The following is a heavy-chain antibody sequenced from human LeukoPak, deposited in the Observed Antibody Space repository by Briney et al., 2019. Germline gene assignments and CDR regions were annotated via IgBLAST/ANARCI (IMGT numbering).Heavy chain of an antibody. V-gene: IGHV1-69*05. CDR1: GCTFSSYS. CDR3: ASEGNYDSSGYSRYNYYYMDV. D-gene: IGHD3-22*01. J-gene: IGHJ6*03. CDR2: IIPAFGTA. Sequence: GSSVKVSCKGSGCTFSSYSISWVRQAPGQGLEWMGGIIPAFGTAHYAQKFQGRVTFTTDESTSTAYMEMRRLRSEDTAVYYCASEGNYDSSGYSRYNYYYMDVWGKGTAVTVSS.